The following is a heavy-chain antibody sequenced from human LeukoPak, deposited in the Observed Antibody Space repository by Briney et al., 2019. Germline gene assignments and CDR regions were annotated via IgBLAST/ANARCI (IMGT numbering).Heavy chain of an antibody. V-gene: IGHV3-53*01. Sequence: PGGSLRLSCAASGITVSSNYMNWVRQAPGKGLEWVSSIYSGGSTYYVDSIKGRFSISRDNSKNTVYLQMSNLRADDTAVYYCARAFMVRGAWLDPWGQGTLVTVSS. CDR2: IYSGGST. CDR3: ARAFMVRGAWLDP. J-gene: IGHJ5*02. D-gene: IGHD3-10*01. CDR1: GITVSSNY.